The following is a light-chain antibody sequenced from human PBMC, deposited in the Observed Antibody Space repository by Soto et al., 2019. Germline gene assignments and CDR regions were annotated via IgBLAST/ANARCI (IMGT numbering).Light chain of an antibody. J-gene: IGLJ1*01. CDR2: GVS. V-gene: IGLV2-11*01. Sequence: LTQPRSVPASPGQSVTISCTGTRSDVGGYNYVSWYQHHPGKAPKLMIYGVSERPSGVPDRFSGSKSGNTASLTISGLQAEDEADYYCCSYAGTPYVFGTGTKVTVL. CDR1: RSDVGGYNY. CDR3: CSYAGTPYV.